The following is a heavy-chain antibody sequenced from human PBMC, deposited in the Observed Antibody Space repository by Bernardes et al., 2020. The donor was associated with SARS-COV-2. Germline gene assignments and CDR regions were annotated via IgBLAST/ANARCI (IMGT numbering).Heavy chain of an antibody. D-gene: IGHD2-21*01. V-gene: IGHV1-2*02. J-gene: IGHJ4*02. Sequence: ASEKVSCKASGYTFSDYYIHWLRQAPGQGFEWMGWISPKSGSTNYAQKFQGRVTMTRDTAISTEYMQLSRLTSDDTAVYYCARTFYYDRGGDSVFDQWGQGTLVTVS. CDR3: ARTFYYDRGGDSVFDQ. CDR2: ISPKSGST. CDR1: GYTFSDYY.